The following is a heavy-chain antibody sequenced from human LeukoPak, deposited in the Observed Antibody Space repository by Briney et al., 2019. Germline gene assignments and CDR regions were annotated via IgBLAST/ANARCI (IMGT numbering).Heavy chain of an antibody. CDR1: GGTLSSYA. D-gene: IGHD3-3*01. V-gene: IGHV1-8*03. J-gene: IGHJ4*02. CDR2: MKPKSGNT. CDR3: ARGNDFDYPDY. Sequence: GASVKVSCKASGGTLSSYAISWVRQAPGQGLEWMGWMKPKSGNTAYAQKFQGRVTITRDTSINTAYMELSSLRYEDTAVYYCARGNDFDYPDYWGQGTLVTVSS.